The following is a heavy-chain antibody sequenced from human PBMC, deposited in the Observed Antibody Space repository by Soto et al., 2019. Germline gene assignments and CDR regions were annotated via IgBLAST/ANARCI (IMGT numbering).Heavy chain of an antibody. CDR1: GGSISSYY. D-gene: IGHD6-19*01. CDR2: IYYSGST. V-gene: IGHV4-59*01. Sequence: SETLSLTCTVSGGSISSYYWSWIRQPPGKGLEWIGYIYYSGSTNYNPSLKSRVTISVDTSKNQFSLKLSSVTAADTAVYYCAKVKGSGWHFDYWGQGTLVTVSS. CDR3: AKVKGSGWHFDY. J-gene: IGHJ4*02.